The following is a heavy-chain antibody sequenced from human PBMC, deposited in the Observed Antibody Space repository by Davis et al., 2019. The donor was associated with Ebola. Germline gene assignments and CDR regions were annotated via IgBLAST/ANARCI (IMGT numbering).Heavy chain of an antibody. CDR3: ARETAPGDGWDYYGMDV. D-gene: IGHD5-24*01. CDR1: GFTFSDYY. J-gene: IGHJ6*02. CDR2: ISSSGSTI. V-gene: IGHV3-11*04. Sequence: GGSLRLSCAASGFTFSDYYMSWIRQAPGKGLEWVSYISSSGSTIYYADSVKGRFTISRDNSKNTLYLQMNSLRAEDTAVYYCARETAPGDGWDYYGMDVWGQGTTVTVSS.